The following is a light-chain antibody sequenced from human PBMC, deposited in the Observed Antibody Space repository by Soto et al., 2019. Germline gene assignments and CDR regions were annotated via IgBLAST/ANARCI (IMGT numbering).Light chain of an antibody. V-gene: IGKV1-39*01. CDR1: QSISNY. Sequence: DIQLTQSPSSLSASVGDRVSISCRASQSISNYLNWYQQKPGKAPKVLIFAASRLQSGVPSRFSGSGSGTDFTLTISSLQPEDFATYYCQQSYTRTFGQGTNVEI. J-gene: IGKJ1*01. CDR2: AAS. CDR3: QQSYTRT.